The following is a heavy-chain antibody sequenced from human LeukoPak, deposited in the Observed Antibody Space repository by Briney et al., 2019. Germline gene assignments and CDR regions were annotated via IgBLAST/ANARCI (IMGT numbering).Heavy chain of an antibody. CDR1: GYTFTDYL. J-gene: IGHJ4*02. Sequence: GASVKVSCKASGYTFTDYLMHWVRQAPGQGLEWMGWTNPNSGVTSSAQKFQGRVTMTRDTSISTAYMELTTLRSDDTAVYYCARDRNGDGFAYFDFRGQGILVTASS. D-gene: IGHD5-24*01. V-gene: IGHV1-2*02. CDR3: ARDRNGDGFAYFDF. CDR2: TNPNSGVT.